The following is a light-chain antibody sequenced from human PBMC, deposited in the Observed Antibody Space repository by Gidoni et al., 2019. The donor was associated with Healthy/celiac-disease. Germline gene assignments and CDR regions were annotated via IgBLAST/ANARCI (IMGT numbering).Light chain of an antibody. CDR2: AAS. CDR1: QGISNY. J-gene: IGKJ1*01. V-gene: IGKV1-27*01. Sequence: DIQMTQSPSSLSASVGDRVTITCRASQGISNYLAWYQQKPGKVPKLLIYAASTLQSGVPSRFSGSGSGTDFTLTISNLEPEEVATYYCQKYNSAPRTFGKRTKVEIK. CDR3: QKYNSAPRT.